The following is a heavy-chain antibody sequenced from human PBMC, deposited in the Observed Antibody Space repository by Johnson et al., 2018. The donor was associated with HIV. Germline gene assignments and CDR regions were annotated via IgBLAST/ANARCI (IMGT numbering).Heavy chain of an antibody. CDR1: GFTVTSTY. D-gene: IGHD4-17*01. Sequence: VQLVESGGGLIQPGGSLRLSCAASGFTVTSTYMSWVRQAPGKGLEWVSVIYSGGNTNYVASVQGRFTISRDNSKNTLYLQMNSLRAEDTAVYYCARSPEIGDRLWRAFDVWGQGTMVTVSS. V-gene: IGHV3-53*01. CDR2: IYSGGNT. J-gene: IGHJ3*01. CDR3: ARSPEIGDRLWRAFDV.